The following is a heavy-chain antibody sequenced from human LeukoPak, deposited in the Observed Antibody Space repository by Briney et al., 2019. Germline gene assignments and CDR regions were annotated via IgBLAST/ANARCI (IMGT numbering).Heavy chain of an antibody. CDR3: ARGVRIADY. CDR1: GGSFSSYY. V-gene: IGHV4-34*01. Sequence: LETLSLTXAVYGGSFSSYYWSWIRQSPGRGLEWIGEINHSGSTYYNPSLKSRVTISEDTSKNQFSLKLSSVTAADAAVYYCARGVRIADYWGQGTLVTVSS. J-gene: IGHJ4*02. D-gene: IGHD6-13*01. CDR2: INHSGST.